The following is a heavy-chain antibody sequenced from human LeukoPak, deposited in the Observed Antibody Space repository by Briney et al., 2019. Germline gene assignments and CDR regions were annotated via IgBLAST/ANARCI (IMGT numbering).Heavy chain of an antibody. CDR3: AHTIPYGGSSWLLYFDY. CDR1: GFSLSTSGVG. J-gene: IGHJ4*02. Sequence: SGPTLVNPTQTLTLTCTFSGFSLSTSGVGVGWTRQPPGKALEWLALIYWDDDKSYSPSLKSRLTITKDTSKNQVVLTMTNMDPVDTATYYCAHTIPYGGSSWLLYFDYWGQGTLVTVSS. CDR2: IYWDDDK. V-gene: IGHV2-5*02. D-gene: IGHD6-13*01.